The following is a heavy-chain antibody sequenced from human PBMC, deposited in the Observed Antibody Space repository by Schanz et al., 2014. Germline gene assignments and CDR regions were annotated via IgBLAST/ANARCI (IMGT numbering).Heavy chain of an antibody. CDR3: AKDGIMVQGVIWERYFDS. CDR2: INWNGGST. J-gene: IGHJ4*02. V-gene: IGHV3-20*04. Sequence: EVQLVESGGGMVQPGGSLRLSCAASGFSFRKSAMSWVRQAPGKGLEWVSGINWNGGSTGYADSVKGRFTISRDNAKNSLYLQMNSLRAEDTALYYCAKDGIMVQGVIWERYFDSWGQGTLVTVSS. CDR1: GFSFRKSA. D-gene: IGHD3-10*01.